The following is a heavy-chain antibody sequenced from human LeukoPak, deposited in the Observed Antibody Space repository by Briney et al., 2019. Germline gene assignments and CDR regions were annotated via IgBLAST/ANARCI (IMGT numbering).Heavy chain of an antibody. CDR1: GGSISSGGYS. Sequence: PSETLSLTCAVSGGSISSGGYSWSWIRQPPGKGLEWIGYIYYSGSTYYNPSLKSRVTISVDTSKNQFSLKLSSVTAADTAVYYCARSIRVSWNYLRWAFDIWGQGTMVTVSS. D-gene: IGHD1-7*01. V-gene: IGHV4-30-4*07. J-gene: IGHJ3*02. CDR3: ARSIRVSWNYLRWAFDI. CDR2: IYYSGST.